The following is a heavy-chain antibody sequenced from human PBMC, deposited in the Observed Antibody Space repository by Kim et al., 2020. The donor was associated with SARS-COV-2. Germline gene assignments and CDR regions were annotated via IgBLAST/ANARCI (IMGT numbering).Heavy chain of an antibody. CDR3: ARFGEEHKLNWFDP. CDR2: IYYRVST. D-gene: IGHD3-10*01. Sequence: SQTLSLTCTVSGGSISSSSYYWGWIRQPPGNGLDWIGSIYYRVSTYYNPFLKSRVTISVDTSNNQFSLKLSSVTAAATAVYYCARFGEEHKLNWFDPWGQGTLVTVSS. J-gene: IGHJ5*02. CDR1: GGSISSSSYY. V-gene: IGHV4-39*01.